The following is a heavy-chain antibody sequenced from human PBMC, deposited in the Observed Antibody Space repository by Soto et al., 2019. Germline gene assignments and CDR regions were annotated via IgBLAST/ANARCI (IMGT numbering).Heavy chain of an antibody. J-gene: IGHJ4*02. D-gene: IGHD3-16*01. Sequence: EVQLVESGGGLVQPGGSLRLSCAASGFTFSSYWMSWVRQAPGKGLEWVANIKQDGSEKHYVDSVKGRFTISRDNAKNSLYLQMNSLRAEDTAVYYCAVHVSRGEVDYWGQGTLVTVSS. CDR1: GFTFSSYW. CDR2: IKQDGSEK. CDR3: AVHVSRGEVDY. V-gene: IGHV3-7*01.